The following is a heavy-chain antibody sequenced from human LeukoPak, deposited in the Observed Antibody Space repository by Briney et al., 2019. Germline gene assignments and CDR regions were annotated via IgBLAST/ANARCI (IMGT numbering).Heavy chain of an antibody. D-gene: IGHD3-10*01. CDR2: FDPEDGET. V-gene: IGHV1-24*01. J-gene: IGHJ4*02. CDR1: GYTLTELS. CDR3: ATDPFNYYGSGRGGDY. Sequence: ASVKVSCKVSGYTLTELSMHWVRQAPGKGLEWMGGFDPEDGETIYAQKFQGRVTMTEDTSTDTAYMELSSLRSEDTAVYYCATDPFNYYGSGRGGDYWGQGTLVTVSS.